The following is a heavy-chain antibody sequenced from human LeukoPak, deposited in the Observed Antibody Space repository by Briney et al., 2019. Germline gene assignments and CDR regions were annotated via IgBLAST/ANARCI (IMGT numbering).Heavy chain of an antibody. CDR2: ISSSGSTI. CDR3: ARVGYSYGLDY. Sequence: GSLRLSCAASGFTFSSYEMNWVRQAPGKGLEWVSFISSSGSTIYYADSVKGRFTISRDNAKNSLYLQMNSLRAEDTAVYYCARVGYSYGLDYWGQATLVTVSS. J-gene: IGHJ4*02. CDR1: GFTFSSYE. D-gene: IGHD5-18*01. V-gene: IGHV3-48*03.